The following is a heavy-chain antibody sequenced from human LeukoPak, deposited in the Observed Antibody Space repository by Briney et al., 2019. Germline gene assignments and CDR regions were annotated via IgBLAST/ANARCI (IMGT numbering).Heavy chain of an antibody. CDR2: MNPNSGNT. CDR1: GYTFTSYD. D-gene: IGHD3-9*01. J-gene: IGHJ6*03. CDR3: ARGSRYFDWFGDYYMDV. V-gene: IGHV1-8*01. Sequence: ASVKVSCKASGYTFTSYDISWVRQATGQGLEWMGWMNPNSGNTGYAQKFQGRVTMTRNTSISTAYMELSSLRSEDTAVYYCARGSRYFDWFGDYYMDVWGKGTTVTVSS.